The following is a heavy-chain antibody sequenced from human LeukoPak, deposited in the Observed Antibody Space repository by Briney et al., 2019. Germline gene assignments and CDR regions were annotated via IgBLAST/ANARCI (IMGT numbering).Heavy chain of an antibody. Sequence: SETLSLTCTVSGGSITSSSYYWGWIRQPPGKGLEWIGEINHSGSTNYNPSLKSRVTISVDTSKNQFSLKLSSVTAADTAVYYCARVGDDYSNYHFDYWGQGTLVTVSS. CDR3: ARVGDDYSNYHFDY. V-gene: IGHV4-39*07. J-gene: IGHJ4*02. CDR2: INHSGST. D-gene: IGHD4-11*01. CDR1: GGSITSSSYY.